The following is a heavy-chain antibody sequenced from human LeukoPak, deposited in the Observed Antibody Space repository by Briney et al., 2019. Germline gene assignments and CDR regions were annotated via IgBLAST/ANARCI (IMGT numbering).Heavy chain of an antibody. D-gene: IGHD7-27*01. CDR1: GFSFDDYA. J-gene: IGHJ3*02. CDR2: ISRDGAST. CDR3: ARRLTGNNAFDI. Sequence: GGSLRLSCAASGFSFDDYAMHWVRQAPGKGLEWVSLISRDGASTYYADSVKGRFTISRDNAKNSLYLQMNSLRAEDTAVYYCARRLTGNNAFDIWGQGTMVTVSS. V-gene: IGHV3-43*02.